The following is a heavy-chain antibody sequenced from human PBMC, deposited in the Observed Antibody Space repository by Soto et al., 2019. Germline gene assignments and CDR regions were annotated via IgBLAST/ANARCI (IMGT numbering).Heavy chain of an antibody. D-gene: IGHD6-19*01. CDR2: IYYSGST. Sequence: PSETLSLTCTVSGGSISSYYWSWIRQPPGKGLEWIGYIYYSGSTNYNPSLKSRVTISVDTSKNQFSLKLSSVTAADTAVYYCARDSGSSGWYLFGSNYYYGMDVWGQGTTVTVSS. CDR1: GGSISSYY. CDR3: ARDSGSSGWYLFGSNYYYGMDV. J-gene: IGHJ6*02. V-gene: IGHV4-59*01.